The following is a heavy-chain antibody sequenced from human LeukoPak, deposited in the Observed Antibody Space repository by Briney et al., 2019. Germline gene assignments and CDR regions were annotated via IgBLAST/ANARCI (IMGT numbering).Heavy chain of an antibody. CDR1: GGSISSYY. CDR2: IYYSGST. V-gene: IGHV4-59*01. D-gene: IGHD3-22*01. CDR3: ARDFPVVRNAFDI. J-gene: IGHJ3*02. Sequence: SETLSLTCTVSGGSISSYYWSWIRQPPGKGLEWIGYIYYSGSTNYNPSLKSRVTISVDTSKNQFSLRLSSVTAADTAVYYCARDFPVVRNAFDIWGQGTMVTVSS.